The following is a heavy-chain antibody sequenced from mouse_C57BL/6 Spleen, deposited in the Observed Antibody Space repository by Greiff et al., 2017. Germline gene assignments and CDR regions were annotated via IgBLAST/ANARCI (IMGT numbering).Heavy chain of an antibody. D-gene: IGHD2-5*01. CDR2: IYPGDGDT. J-gene: IGHJ3*01. CDR3: ARKESNYVGFAY. V-gene: IGHV1-80*01. Sequence: VKLMVSGAELVKPGASVKISCKASGYAFSSYWMNWVKQRPGKGLERIGQIYPGDGDTNYNGKFKGKATLTADKSSSTAYMQLSSLTSEDSAVYFCARKESNYVGFAYWSRGTLVAVSA. CDR1: GYAFSSYW.